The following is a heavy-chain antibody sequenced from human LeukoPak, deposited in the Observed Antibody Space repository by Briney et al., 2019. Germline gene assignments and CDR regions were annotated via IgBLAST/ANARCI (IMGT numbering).Heavy chain of an antibody. CDR3: ARDAGITMIVGDAFDI. CDR2: ISAYNGNT. CDR1: GYTFSGHY. J-gene: IGHJ3*02. Sequence: GASVKVSCKASGYTFSGHYLHWVRQAPGQGLEWMGWISAYNGNTNYAQKLQGRVTMTTDTSTSTAYMELRSLRSDDTAVYYCARDAGITMIVGDAFDIWGQGTMVTVSS. V-gene: IGHV1-18*04. D-gene: IGHD3-22*01.